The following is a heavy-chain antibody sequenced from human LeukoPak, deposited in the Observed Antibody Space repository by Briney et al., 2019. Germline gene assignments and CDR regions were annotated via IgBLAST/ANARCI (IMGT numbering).Heavy chain of an antibody. CDR2: ISAYNGNT. CDR3: ARKDYGSGSYYYFDY. V-gene: IGHV1-18*01. CDR1: GYTFTSYG. Sequence: ASVKVSCKASGYTFTSYGISWVRQAPGQGLEWMGWISAYNGNTNYAQKLQGRVTMTTDTSTSTAYMELSSLRSDDTAVYYCARKDYGSGSYYYFDYWGQGTLVTVSS. J-gene: IGHJ4*02. D-gene: IGHD3-10*01.